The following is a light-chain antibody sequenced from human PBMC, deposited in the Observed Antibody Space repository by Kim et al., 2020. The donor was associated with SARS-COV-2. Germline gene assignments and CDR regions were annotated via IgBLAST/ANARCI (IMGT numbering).Light chain of an antibody. J-gene: IGLJ2*01. Sequence: QLVLTQSPSASASLGASVKLTCTLSSGHSSYAIAWHQQQPEKGPRYLMKLNSDGSHSKGDGIPDRFPGSSSGAERYLTISSLQSEDEADYYCQTWGTGNVVFGGGTKLTVL. CDR1: SGHSSYA. CDR3: QTWGTGNVV. CDR2: LNSDGSH. V-gene: IGLV4-69*01.